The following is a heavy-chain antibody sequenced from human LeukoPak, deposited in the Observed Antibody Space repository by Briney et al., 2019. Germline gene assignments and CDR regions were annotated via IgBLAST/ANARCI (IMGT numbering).Heavy chain of an antibody. Sequence: SETLSLTCAVSGYSISSGYYWGWIRQPPGKGLEWIGSIYHSGSTYYNPSLKSRVTISVDTSKNQFSLKLSSVTAADTAVYYCARDAGAGLDGGGSVDYWGQGTLVTVSS. CDR1: GYSISSGYY. CDR2: IYHSGST. V-gene: IGHV4-38-2*02. D-gene: IGHD3-16*01. J-gene: IGHJ4*02. CDR3: ARDAGAGLDGGGSVDY.